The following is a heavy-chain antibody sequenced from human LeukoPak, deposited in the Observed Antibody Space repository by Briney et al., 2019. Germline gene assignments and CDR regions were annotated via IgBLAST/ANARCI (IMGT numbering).Heavy chain of an antibody. D-gene: IGHD5-12*01. V-gene: IGHV1-69*13. J-gene: IGHJ6*03. CDR3: ARGASVGYPSGYHYMDV. CDR2: IIPIFGTA. Sequence: ASVKVSCKASGGTFSSYAISWVRQAPGQGLEWMGGIIPIFGTANYAQKFQGRGTITADESTSTDYMELSSLRSEDTAVYYCARGASVGYPSGYHYMDVWGKGTTVTVSS. CDR1: GGTFSSYA.